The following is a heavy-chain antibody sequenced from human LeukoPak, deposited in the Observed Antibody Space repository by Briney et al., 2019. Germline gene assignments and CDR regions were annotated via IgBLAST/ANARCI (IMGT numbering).Heavy chain of an antibody. V-gene: IGHV4-59*01. J-gene: IGHJ3*02. CDR1: GGSISSDY. Sequence: SQSLSLTRTVSGGSISSDYWGWIWEPPRKGLGWGGYIYYSGSTNSTTSLKIRVDISVDTSKHQFSLKLSSVTAADTAVYYCARDPRYGDLKGAFDIWGQGTMVTVSS. CDR2: IYYSGST. D-gene: IGHD4-17*01. CDR3: ARDPRYGDLKGAFDI.